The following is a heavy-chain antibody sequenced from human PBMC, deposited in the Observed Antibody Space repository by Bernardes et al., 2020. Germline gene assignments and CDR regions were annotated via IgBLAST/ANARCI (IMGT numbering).Heavy chain of an antibody. J-gene: IGHJ4*02. Sequence: SETLSLTCTVSGCSISSSSYYWGWIRQPPGKGLVSIGSIYYSGSTYYNPSLKSRVTISVDTFKNQFSLKLSSVTAADTAVYYCARQCYYGDYKEYYFDYWGQETLVTVSS. CDR2: IYYSGST. V-gene: IGHV4-39*01. CDR3: ARQCYYGDYKEYYFDY. CDR1: GCSISSSSYY. D-gene: IGHD4-17*01.